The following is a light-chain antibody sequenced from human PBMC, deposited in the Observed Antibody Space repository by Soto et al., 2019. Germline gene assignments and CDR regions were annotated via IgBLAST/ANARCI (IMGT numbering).Light chain of an antibody. V-gene: IGLV2-14*01. Sequence: QSALTPPASVSGSPGQSITISCTGTSSDVGGYNHVSWYQHSPGKAPKLILFAVSDRPSGASHRFSGSKSGNTASLTISGLQAEDEADYYCCSYTSLRTVVFGGGTKLTVL. CDR2: AVS. CDR1: SSDVGGYNH. J-gene: IGLJ2*01. CDR3: CSYTSLRTVV.